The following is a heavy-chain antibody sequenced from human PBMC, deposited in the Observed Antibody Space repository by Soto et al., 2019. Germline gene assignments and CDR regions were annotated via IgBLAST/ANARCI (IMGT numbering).Heavy chain of an antibody. Sequence: EVHLVESGGGLVQPGRSLRLSCAASGITFKDYAMHWVRQAPGKGLEWVSGISWNSGNIGYADSVKGRFTISRDNAKTSLYLQMNSLRAEDTALYYCAKLEGAFDIWGQGTMVTVSS. CDR2: ISWNSGNI. CDR3: AKLEGAFDI. CDR1: GITFKDYA. V-gene: IGHV3-9*01. J-gene: IGHJ3*02.